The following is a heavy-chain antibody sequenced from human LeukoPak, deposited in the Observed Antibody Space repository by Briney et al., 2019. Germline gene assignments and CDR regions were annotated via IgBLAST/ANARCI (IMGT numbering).Heavy chain of an antibody. V-gene: IGHV3-53*01. D-gene: IGHD6-19*01. Sequence: GGSLRLSCTVSGFTVSSNSMSWVRQAPGKGLEWGSFIYSGGNTHYADSVKGRFTISRDNSKNTLYLQMNSLRAEDTAVYYCAKDWDIAVAGVYFDYWGQGTLVTVSS. CDR1: GFTVSSNS. CDR3: AKDWDIAVAGVYFDY. CDR2: IYSGGNT. J-gene: IGHJ4*02.